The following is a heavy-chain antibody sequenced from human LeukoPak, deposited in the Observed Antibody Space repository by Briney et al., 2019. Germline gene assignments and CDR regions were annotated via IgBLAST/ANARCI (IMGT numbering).Heavy chain of an antibody. V-gene: IGHV3-23*01. J-gene: IGHJ4*02. CDR1: GFTFTGYA. CDR3: AKKGGGDWPPRAFDH. D-gene: IGHD2-21*02. CDR2: ISGNAGDT. Sequence: PGGSLRLSCAASGFTFTGYAMNWVRQAPGKGLEWVSGISGNAGDTFYADSVKGRFTISRDNSKNTLYLQMNSLRAEDTAVYYCAKKGGGDWPPRAFDHWGQGTLVTVSS.